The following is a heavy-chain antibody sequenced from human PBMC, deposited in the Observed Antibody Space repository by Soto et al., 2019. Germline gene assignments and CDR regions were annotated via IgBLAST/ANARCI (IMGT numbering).Heavy chain of an antibody. CDR2: IDGSGGIT. V-gene: IGHV3-23*01. Sequence: GGSLRLSCAASGFTFGTTDMSWVRQAPGEGLEWVSTIDGSGGITYYADSVKGLFTISRDNSRNTVYLQMNSLRGDDTALYYCVKNSGWFNTWGQGALVTVSS. CDR1: GFTFGTTD. J-gene: IGHJ5*02. CDR3: VKNSGWFNT. D-gene: IGHD3-10*01.